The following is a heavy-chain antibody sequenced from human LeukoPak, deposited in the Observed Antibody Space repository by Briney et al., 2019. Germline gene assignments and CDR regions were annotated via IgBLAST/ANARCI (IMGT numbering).Heavy chain of an antibody. Sequence: SETLSLTCTVSGGSISIYYWSWIRQPPGKGLEWIGYIYYSGSTNYNPSLKSRVTISVDTSKNQFSLKLSSVTAADTAVYYCARVGAPYSSSWYSSLWGQGTLVTVSS. D-gene: IGHD6-13*01. CDR2: IYYSGST. V-gene: IGHV4-59*01. CDR3: ARVGAPYSSSWYSSL. J-gene: IGHJ4*02. CDR1: GGSISIYY.